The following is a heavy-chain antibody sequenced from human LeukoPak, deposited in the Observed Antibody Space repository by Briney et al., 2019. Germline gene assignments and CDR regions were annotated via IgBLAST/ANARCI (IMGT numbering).Heavy chain of an antibody. V-gene: IGHV3-23*01. J-gene: IGHJ6*02. CDR3: VKDLGSAITSALALDV. CDR1: GFTFSSYA. D-gene: IGHD2-15*01. Sequence: GGSLRLSCAASGFTFSSYAMSWVRQAPGKGLEWVSAISGSGGSTYYADSVKGRFTISRDNRKNLLHLQMDSLRPDDSAVYYCVKDLGSAITSALALDVWGQGTTVTVSS. CDR2: ISGSGGST.